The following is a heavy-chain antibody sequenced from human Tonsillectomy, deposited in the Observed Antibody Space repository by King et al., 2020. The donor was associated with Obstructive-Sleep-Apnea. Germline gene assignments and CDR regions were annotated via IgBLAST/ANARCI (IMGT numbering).Heavy chain of an antibody. CDR3: AREGSGSRPFDY. V-gene: IGHV4-4*07. CDR1: GVSISSYF. J-gene: IGHJ4*02. D-gene: IGHD3-10*01. Sequence: VQLQESGPGLVKPLETLSLMCTVSGVSISSYFWTWIRQPAGKGLEWIGRIYTSGSTHYNPSLNSRVTMSVDISKTQFSLKLSSVTAADTAVYYCAREGSGSRPFDYWGQGTLVTVSS. CDR2: IYTSGST.